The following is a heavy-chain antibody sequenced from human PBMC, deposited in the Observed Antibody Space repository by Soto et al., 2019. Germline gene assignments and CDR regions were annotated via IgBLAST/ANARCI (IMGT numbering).Heavy chain of an antibody. CDR1: GDSISSETNY. CDR2: IYSSGST. CDR3: ATRDALTTYYFDN. J-gene: IGHJ4*02. D-gene: IGHD4-17*01. V-gene: IGHV4-39*01. Sequence: QLQLQESGPGLVKPSETLSLTCTVSGDSISSETNYWGWIRQPPGKGLEWIVSIYSSGSTYYNPSFKNRVTISVVTSKRQVSLKLSSVTAADTAVYFCATRDALTTYYFDNWGRGTLVTVSS.